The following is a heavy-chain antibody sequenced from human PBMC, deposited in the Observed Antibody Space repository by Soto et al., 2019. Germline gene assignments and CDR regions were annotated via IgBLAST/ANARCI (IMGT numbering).Heavy chain of an antibody. Sequence: QVQLVQSGAEVKKPGSSVKVSCKASGGTFSSYAISWVRQAPGQGLEWMGGIIPIFGTANYAQKFQGRVTITADESTSTAYMELSSLRSEDTAVYYCARPNCSGGSCYSSYYYYGMDVWGQGTTVTVSS. V-gene: IGHV1-69*01. D-gene: IGHD2-15*01. J-gene: IGHJ6*02. CDR1: GGTFSSYA. CDR3: ARPNCSGGSCYSSYYYYGMDV. CDR2: IIPIFGTA.